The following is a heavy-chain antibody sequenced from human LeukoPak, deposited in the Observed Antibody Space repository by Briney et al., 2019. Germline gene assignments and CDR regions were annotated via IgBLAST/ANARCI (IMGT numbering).Heavy chain of an antibody. Sequence: GGTLRLSCSASGFTFSSYAMHWVRQAPGKGLEYVSAISRSGGSTYYEDSVKGTFTISRDNSKNTLYLQMSSLRAEDTAVYYCVKAAGYSSGWRYYFDYWGQGTLVTVSS. J-gene: IGHJ4*02. CDR3: VKAAGYSSGWRYYFDY. CDR2: ISRSGGST. CDR1: GFTFSSYA. V-gene: IGHV3-64D*06. D-gene: IGHD6-19*01.